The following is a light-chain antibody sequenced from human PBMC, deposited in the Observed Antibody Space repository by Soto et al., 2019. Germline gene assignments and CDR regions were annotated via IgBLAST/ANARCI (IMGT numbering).Light chain of an antibody. Sequence: EIVLTQSPATLSLSPGERAPLSCRASQTFSSHLAWYQQKPGQAPRLFIYDASKKATGIPARFSGRGSGTDFTLSLISLEPEDFAVYYCQQRSIWPPVITFGQGTRLEIK. CDR2: DAS. J-gene: IGKJ5*01. CDR1: QTFSSH. V-gene: IGKV3-11*01. CDR3: QQRSIWPPVIT.